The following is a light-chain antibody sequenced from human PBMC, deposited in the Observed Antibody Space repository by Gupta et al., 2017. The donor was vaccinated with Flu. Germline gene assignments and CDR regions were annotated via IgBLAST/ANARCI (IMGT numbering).Light chain of an antibody. CDR3: SSYTSTSISYV. CDR1: NTDVGTYGF. V-gene: IGLV2-14*01. CDR2: AVK. J-gene: IGLJ1*01. Sequence: QSALTQPASVSGSLGQSVTIPCSGTNTDVGTYGFVSWYQHHPGKAPKLIIYAVKNRPSGVSDLFSGSKSGNTSSLTISGLQPEDGAYYFCSSYTSTSISYVFGLETRVNVL.